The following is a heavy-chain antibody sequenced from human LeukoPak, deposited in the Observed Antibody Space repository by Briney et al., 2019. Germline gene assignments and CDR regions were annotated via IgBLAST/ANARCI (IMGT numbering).Heavy chain of an antibody. CDR2: IYSGGST. CDR1: GFTVSSNY. V-gene: IGHV3-66*01. D-gene: IGHD2-15*01. CDR3: ARDPPGVVVVVAATRGGFDY. Sequence: PGGSLRLSCAASGFTVSSNYMSWVRQAPGKGLEWVSVIYSGGSTYHADSVKGRFTISRDNSKNSLYLQMNSLRAEDTAVYYCARDPPGVVVVVAATRGGFDYWGQGTLVTLSS. J-gene: IGHJ4*02.